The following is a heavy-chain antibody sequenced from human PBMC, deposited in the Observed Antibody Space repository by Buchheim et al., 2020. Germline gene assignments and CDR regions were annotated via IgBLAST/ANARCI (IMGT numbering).Heavy chain of an antibody. CDR2: MTASGDNT. D-gene: IGHD5/OR15-5a*01. V-gene: IGHV3-23*01. CDR1: GFTFSNYA. CDR3: AKRSGVFYQH. J-gene: IGHJ1*01. Sequence: EVQLLESGGGLVQPGGSLRLSCAASGFTFSNYAVTWVRQAPGKGLEWVSTMTASGDNTYYADSVKGRFTISRDNSKNTLYLQMNSLRAEDTAVYYCAKRSGVFYQHWGQGTL.